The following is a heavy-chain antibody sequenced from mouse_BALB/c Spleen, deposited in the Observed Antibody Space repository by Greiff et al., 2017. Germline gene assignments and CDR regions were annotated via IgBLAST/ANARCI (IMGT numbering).Heavy chain of an antibody. J-gene: IGHJ2*01. CDR3: ASASSYGGYYFDY. CDR2: ISSGSSTI. Sequence: EVQGVESGGGLVQPGGSRKLSCAASGFTFSSFGMHWVRQAPEKGLEWVAYISSGSSTIYYADTVKGRFTISRDNPKNTLFLQMTSLRSEDTAMYYCASASSYGGYYFDYWGQGTTLTVAS. CDR1: GFTFSSFG. V-gene: IGHV5-17*02. D-gene: IGHD1-1*01.